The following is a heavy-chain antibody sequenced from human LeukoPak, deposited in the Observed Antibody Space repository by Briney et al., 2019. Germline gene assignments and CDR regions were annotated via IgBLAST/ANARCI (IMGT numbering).Heavy chain of an antibody. CDR1: GYSISTGYH. CDR3: ARENWVFDY. J-gene: IGHJ4*02. Sequence: SETLSLTCVVSGYSISTGYHWGWIRQPPGERLEWIGSVYRSGSTYYNPSLKSRVTISVDTSKNQISLKVRSVTAADTAVYYCARENWVFDYWGQGILVTVSS. V-gene: IGHV4-38-2*02. D-gene: IGHD7-27*01. CDR2: VYRSGST.